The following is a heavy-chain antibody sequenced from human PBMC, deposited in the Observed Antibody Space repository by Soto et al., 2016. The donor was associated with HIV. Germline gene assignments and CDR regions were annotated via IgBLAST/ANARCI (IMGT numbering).Heavy chain of an antibody. V-gene: IGHV3-53*02. CDR3: ARVRVGATKVDAFDI. CDR1: GFTVSSNY. D-gene: IGHD1-26*01. J-gene: IGHJ3*02. Sequence: EVQLVETGGGLIQPGGSLRLSCAASGFTVSSNYMSWVRQAPGKGLEWVSVIYSGGSTYYADSVKGRFTISRDNSKNTLYLQMNSLRAEDTAVYYCARVRVGATKVDAFDIWAKGQWSPVSS. CDR2: IYSGGST.